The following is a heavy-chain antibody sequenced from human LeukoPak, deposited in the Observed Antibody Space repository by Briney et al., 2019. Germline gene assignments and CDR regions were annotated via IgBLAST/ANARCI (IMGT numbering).Heavy chain of an antibody. V-gene: IGHV3-48*03. D-gene: IGHD6-6*01. CDR2: ISSSGGTI. J-gene: IGHJ6*02. CDR1: GFTFSSYE. CDR3: ARIRFSSSGMDV. Sequence: GGSLRLSCAASGFTFSSYEMNWVRQAPGKGLEWVSYISSSGGTIYYADSVKGRFTISRDNAKNSLYLQMNSLRAEDTAVYYRARIRFSSSGMDVWGQGTTVTVSS.